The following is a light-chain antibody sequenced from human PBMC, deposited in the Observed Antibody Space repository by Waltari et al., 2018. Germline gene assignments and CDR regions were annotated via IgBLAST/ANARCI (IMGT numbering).Light chain of an antibody. CDR3: QQYNNLPVS. Sequence: ILLTQSPATLSLSAGERATLTCRASQSVSIYLAWYQQKPGQAPRLLIYHTSTLATGVPDRFSGSGSGTDFSLTISRLEPEDFAVYYCQQYNNLPVSFGPGTKVEIK. J-gene: IGKJ1*01. CDR1: QSVSIY. V-gene: IGKV3-20*01. CDR2: HTS.